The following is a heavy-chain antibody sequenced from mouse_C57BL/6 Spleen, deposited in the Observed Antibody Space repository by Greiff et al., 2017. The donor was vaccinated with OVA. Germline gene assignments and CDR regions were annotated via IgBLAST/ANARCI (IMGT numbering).Heavy chain of an antibody. Sequence: VQLQQSGPGLVKPSPSLSLTCSVTGYSITSGYYWNWIRQFPGNKLEWMGYITYAGSTNYHPSLQNRISITRDTSQNPFILKLNSVTTEDTATYYGARGNYYGSSLYYAMDYWGQGTSVTVSS. CDR1: GYSITSGYY. V-gene: IGHV3-6*01. CDR3: ARGNYYGSSLYYAMDY. D-gene: IGHD1-1*01. J-gene: IGHJ4*01. CDR2: ITYAGST.